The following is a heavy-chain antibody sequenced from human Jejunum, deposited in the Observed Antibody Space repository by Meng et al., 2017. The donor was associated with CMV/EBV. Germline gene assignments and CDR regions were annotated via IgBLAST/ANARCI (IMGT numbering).Heavy chain of an antibody. CDR3: ARRLITALDF. J-gene: IGHJ4*02. CDR2: ISSSGNAI. CDR1: GFTFSNYY. D-gene: IGHD1-20*01. V-gene: IGHV3-11*01. Sequence: SGAASGFTFSNYYMHWSRQAPGQGLEWISYISSSGNAIHYSDSVRGRFTISRDNAKNSLFLQMNSLRVEDTAVYYCARRLITALDFWGQGTLVTVSS.